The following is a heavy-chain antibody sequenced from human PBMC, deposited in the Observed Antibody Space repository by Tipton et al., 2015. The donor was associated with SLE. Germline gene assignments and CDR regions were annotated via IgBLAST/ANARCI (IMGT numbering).Heavy chain of an antibody. CDR2: IYPGDSDT. CDR1: GYSFTSYW. D-gene: IGHD3-10*01. CDR3: AATAVRGVLYDREV. V-gene: IGHV5-51*03. Sequence: QLVQSGAEVKKPGESLKISCKGSGYSFTSYWIGWVRQMPGKGLEWMGIIYPGDSDTRYSPSFQGQVTISADKSISTAYLQWSSRMAWNTAMYSGAATAVRGVLYDREVRGKGTTATVS. J-gene: IGHJ6*03.